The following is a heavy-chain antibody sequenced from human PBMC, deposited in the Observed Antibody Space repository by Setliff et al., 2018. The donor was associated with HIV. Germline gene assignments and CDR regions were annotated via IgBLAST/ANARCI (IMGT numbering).Heavy chain of an antibody. CDR2: INADDGTT. CDR1: GYAFASYT. J-gene: IGHJ4*02. Sequence: ASVKVSCKASGYAFASYTIHWVRQAPGQRLEWMGRINADDGTTEYSQEFQGRVTISRDTSATAAYMELRSLRSEDMAVYFCARGEPFNSGWLGYWGQGTLVTVSS. CDR3: ARGEPFNSGWLGY. D-gene: IGHD6-19*01. V-gene: IGHV1-3*03.